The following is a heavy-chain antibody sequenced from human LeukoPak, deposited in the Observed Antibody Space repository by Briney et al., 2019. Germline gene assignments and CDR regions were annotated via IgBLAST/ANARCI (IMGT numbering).Heavy chain of an antibody. V-gene: IGHV3-7*03. CDR3: ARFEESYYYDSSGYYDY. CDR2: IKQDGSEK. J-gene: IGHJ4*02. Sequence: GGSLRLSCAASGFTFSSYWMSWVRQAPGKGLEWVANIKQDGSEKYYVDSVKGRFTISRDNAKNSLYLQMNSLRAEDTAVYYCARFEESYYYDSSGYYDYWGQGTLVTVSS. CDR1: GFTFSSYW. D-gene: IGHD3-22*01.